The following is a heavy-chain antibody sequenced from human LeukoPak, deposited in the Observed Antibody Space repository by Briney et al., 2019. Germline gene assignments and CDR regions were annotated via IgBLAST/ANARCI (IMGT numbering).Heavy chain of an antibody. Sequence: GGTLRLSCAASGFTFSSYGMSWVRQAPGKGLEWVSVISGSGGSTYYADSVKGRFTISRDNFKNTLYLQMNSLRAEDTAVYYCAKGPAMVRGTFDPWGQGTLVTVSS. D-gene: IGHD3-10*01. V-gene: IGHV3-23*01. J-gene: IGHJ5*02. CDR3: AKGPAMVRGTFDP. CDR1: GFTFSSYG. CDR2: ISGSGGST.